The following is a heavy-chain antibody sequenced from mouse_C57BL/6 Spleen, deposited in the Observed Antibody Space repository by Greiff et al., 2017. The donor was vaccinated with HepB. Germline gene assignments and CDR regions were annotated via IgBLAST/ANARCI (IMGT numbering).Heavy chain of an antibody. D-gene: IGHD1-1*02. V-gene: IGHV1-15*01. CDR1: GYTFTDYE. CDR3: TRWNYFAY. CDR2: IDPETGGT. J-gene: IGHJ3*01. Sequence: QVQLRQSGAELVRPGASVTLSCKASGYTFTDYEMHWVKQTPVHGLEWIGAIDPETGGTAYNQKFKGKAILTADKSSSTAYMELRSLTSEDSAVYYCTRWNYFAYWGQGTLVTVSA.